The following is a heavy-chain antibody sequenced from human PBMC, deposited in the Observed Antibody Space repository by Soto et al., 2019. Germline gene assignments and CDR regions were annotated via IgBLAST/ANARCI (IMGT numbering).Heavy chain of an antibody. Sequence: PGGSLRLSCAASGFTFSSYAMHWVRQAPGKGLEWVAVISYDGSNKYYADSVKGRFTISRDNSKNTLYLQMNSLRAEDTAVYYCARDITRGGGMDVWGQGTTVTVSS. CDR2: ISYDGSNK. J-gene: IGHJ6*02. V-gene: IGHV3-30-3*01. CDR1: GFTFSSYA. CDR3: ARDITRGGGMDV. D-gene: IGHD3-10*01.